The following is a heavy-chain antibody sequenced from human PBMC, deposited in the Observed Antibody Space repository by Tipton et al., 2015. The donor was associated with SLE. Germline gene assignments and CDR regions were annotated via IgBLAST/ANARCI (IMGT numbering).Heavy chain of an antibody. D-gene: IGHD3-10*01. CDR3: ARDWDGVITMVQGVSDY. CDR1: GGSISSSSYY. Sequence: LRLSCTVSGGSISSSSYYWGWIRQPPGKGLEWIGSIYYSGSTYYNPSLKSRVTISVDTSKNQFSLKLSSVTAADTAVYYCARDWDGVITMVQGVSDYWGQGTLVTVSS. J-gene: IGHJ4*02. V-gene: IGHV4-39*07. CDR2: IYYSGST.